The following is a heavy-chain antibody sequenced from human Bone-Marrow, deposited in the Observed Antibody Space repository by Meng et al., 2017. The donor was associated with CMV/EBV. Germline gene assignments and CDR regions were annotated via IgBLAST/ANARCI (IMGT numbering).Heavy chain of an antibody. V-gene: IGHV3-11*01. CDR1: GFIFSDYY. J-gene: IGHJ6*02. CDR2: ISSSGSTI. CDR3: ARDLSVVVPAAKAYYYYGMDV. Sequence: GESLKISCASSGFIFSDYYMSWIRQAPGKGLEWVSYISSSGSTIYYADSVKGRFTISRDNAKNSLYLQMNSLRAEDTAVYYCARDLSVVVPAAKAYYYYGMDVWGQGTTVTVSS. D-gene: IGHD2-2*01.